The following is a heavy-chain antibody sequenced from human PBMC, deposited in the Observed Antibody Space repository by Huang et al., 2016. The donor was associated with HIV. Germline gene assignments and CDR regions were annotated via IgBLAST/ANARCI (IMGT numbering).Heavy chain of an antibody. J-gene: IGHJ4*02. CDR1: GFTFSDSV. CDR3: TRQTYYYNSGGYYHFDY. V-gene: IGHV3-73*02. Sequence: EVQLVESGGGLVQPGGSLGLACAASGFTFSDSVMHWVRQASGKGLEWVGRIGSKADSYATAYAASVKGRFTISRDDSKTTAYLQMNSLKTEDTAVYYCTRQTYYYNSGGYYHFDYWGQGTLVTVSS. CDR2: IGSKADSYAT. D-gene: IGHD3-22*01.